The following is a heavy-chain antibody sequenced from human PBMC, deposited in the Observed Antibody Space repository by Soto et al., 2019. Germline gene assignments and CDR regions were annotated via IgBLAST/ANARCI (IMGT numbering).Heavy chain of an antibody. D-gene: IGHD3-10*01. CDR3: AIDTRPVWYGGGDFEL. J-gene: IGHJ2*01. CDR1: SGSINSNHW. CDR2: IHRNEIS. V-gene: IGHV4-4*02. Sequence: QVQLQESGPGLVTPSGTVSLTCDVSSGSINSNHWWSWVRQSPGKGLEWIGEIHRNEISNYNPSLKRRVTITIDTSSNLFSLRLKSVSAADPAVYYCAIDTRPVWYGGGDFELWGRGTLVIVSS.